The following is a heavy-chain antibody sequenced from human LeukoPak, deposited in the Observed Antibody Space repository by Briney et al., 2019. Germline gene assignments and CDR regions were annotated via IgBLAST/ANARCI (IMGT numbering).Heavy chain of an antibody. CDR2: INHSGST. J-gene: IGHJ4*02. Sequence: SETLSLTCAVYGGSFSGYYWSWIRQPPGKGLEWIGEINHSGSTDYNPSLKSRVTISVDTSKNQFSLKLSSVTAADTAVYYCAREGYSYGYPSYFDYWGQGTLVTVSS. CDR3: AREGYSYGYPSYFDY. CDR1: GGSFSGYY. D-gene: IGHD5-18*01. V-gene: IGHV4-34*01.